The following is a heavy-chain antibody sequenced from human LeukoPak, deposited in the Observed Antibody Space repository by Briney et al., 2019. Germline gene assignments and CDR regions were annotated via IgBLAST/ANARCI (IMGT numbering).Heavy chain of an antibody. CDR3: ARGSEGGSSGWYVDY. CDR2: ISGSGGST. D-gene: IGHD6-19*01. V-gene: IGHV3-23*01. Sequence: GGSLRLSCAASGFTFSSYAMSWVRQAPGKGLEWVSAISGSGGSTYYADSVKGRFTISRDNAKNSLYLQMNSLRAEDTAVYYCARGSEGGSSGWYVDYWGQGTLVTVSS. J-gene: IGHJ4*02. CDR1: GFTFSSYA.